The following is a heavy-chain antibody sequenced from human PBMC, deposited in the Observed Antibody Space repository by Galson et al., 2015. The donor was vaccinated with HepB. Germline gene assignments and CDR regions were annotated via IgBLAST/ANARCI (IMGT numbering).Heavy chain of an antibody. CDR1: GFTFSSYA. V-gene: IGHV3-23*01. J-gene: IGHJ3*02. CDR3: AKVGVSVPAAILGGARRAFDI. CDR2: ISGSGGST. D-gene: IGHD2-2*02. Sequence: SLRLSCAASGFTFSSYAMSWVRQAPGKGLEWVSAISGSGGSTYYADSVKGRFTISRDNSKNTLYLQMNSLRAEDTAVYYCAKVGVSVPAAILGGARRAFDIWGQGTMVTVSS.